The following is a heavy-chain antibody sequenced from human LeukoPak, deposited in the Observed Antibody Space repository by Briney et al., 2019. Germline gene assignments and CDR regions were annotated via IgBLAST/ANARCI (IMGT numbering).Heavy chain of an antibody. J-gene: IGHJ2*01. Sequence: SETLSLTCAIYGGPFSGYYWSWIRQPPKKGLEWIGEINHSGSTSYNPSLKSRVTISAATSKTQFSLRLSYATAADTAVYYCARIRRPHWYLDLWGRGTLVTVSS. CDR3: ARIRRPHWYLDL. V-gene: IGHV4-34*01. CDR2: INHSGST. D-gene: IGHD3-3*01. CDR1: GGPFSGYY.